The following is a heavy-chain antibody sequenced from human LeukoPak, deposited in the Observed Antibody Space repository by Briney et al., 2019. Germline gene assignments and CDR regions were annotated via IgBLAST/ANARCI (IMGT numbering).Heavy chain of an antibody. Sequence: GGSLRLSCAASGFTVSKYISWVRQAPGKGLEWVSVIYVDGDRHYADSVKGRFTISKDSSKNTVYLQMNSLRAEDTAVYYCARVDSWGQGTLVTVSS. J-gene: IGHJ4*02. V-gene: IGHV3-66*01. CDR3: ARVDS. CDR2: IYVDGDR. CDR1: GFTVSKY.